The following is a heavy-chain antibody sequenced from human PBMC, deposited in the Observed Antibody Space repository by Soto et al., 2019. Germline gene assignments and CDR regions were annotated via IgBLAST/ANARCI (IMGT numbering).Heavy chain of an antibody. V-gene: IGHV3-33*01. CDR1: GFTFSSYG. CDR3: ARDSAEVGRGWNDPQGAFDI. J-gene: IGHJ3*02. CDR2: IWYDGSNK. D-gene: IGHD1-1*01. Sequence: GGSLRLSCAASGFTFSSYGMHWVRQAPGKGLEWVAVIWYDGSNKYYADSVKGRFTISRDNSKNTLYLQMNSLRAEDTAVYYCARDSAEVGRGWNDPQGAFDIWGQGTMVTVSS.